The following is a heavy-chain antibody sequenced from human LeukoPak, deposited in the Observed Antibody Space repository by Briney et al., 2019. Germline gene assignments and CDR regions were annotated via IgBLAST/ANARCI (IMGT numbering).Heavy chain of an antibody. D-gene: IGHD3-10*01. J-gene: IGHJ4*02. CDR2: INGGGDGT. CDR1: VHSFSSYV. V-gene: IGHV3-23*01. Sequence: GGSLRLSCVASVHSFSSYVMNCVRQAPGKGLEWVSTINGGGDGTYYADSVKGRITVSRDNSRNTLYLQMNFLVVEDTAVYYCGYSEFYVSGKYAGLDNWGQGTLVTVSS. CDR3: GYSEFYVSGKYAGLDN.